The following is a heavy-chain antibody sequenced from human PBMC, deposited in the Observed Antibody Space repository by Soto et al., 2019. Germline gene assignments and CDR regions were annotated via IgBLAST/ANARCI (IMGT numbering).Heavy chain of an antibody. V-gene: IGHV4-59*11. CDR3: ARSCSGCSCYYYYYGMDV. CDR1: GGSISSHY. CDR2: IYYSGST. D-gene: IGHD2-15*01. J-gene: IGHJ6*02. Sequence: QVQLQESGPGLVKPSETLSLTCTVSGGSISSHYWSWIRQPPGKGLEWIGYIYYSGSTNYNPSLKSRVTISVDTSKNQFSLKLSSVTAADTAVYYCARSCSGCSCYYYYYGMDVWGQGTTVTVSS.